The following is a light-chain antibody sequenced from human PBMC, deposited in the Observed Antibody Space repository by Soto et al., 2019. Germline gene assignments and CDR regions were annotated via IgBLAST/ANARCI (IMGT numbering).Light chain of an antibody. CDR3: SSYTSSSTYVV. J-gene: IGLJ2*01. Sequence: QSVLTQPASVSGSPGQSITISCTGTSSDVGGYKYVSWYQQHPGKAPKLMIYDVSHRPSGVSNRFSGSKSGNRASLTISGLQAEDEADYYCSSYTSSSTYVVFGGGTKLTVL. CDR1: SSDVGGYKY. CDR2: DVS. V-gene: IGLV2-14*01.